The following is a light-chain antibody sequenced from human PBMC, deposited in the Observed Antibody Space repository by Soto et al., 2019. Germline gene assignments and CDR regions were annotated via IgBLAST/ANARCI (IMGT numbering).Light chain of an antibody. V-gene: IGKV3-11*01. CDR1: QGVGTY. CDR2: DSS. Sequence: EIVLTQSPASLSLSPGERATLSCRASQGVGTYLAWYQQKPGQAPRLLIYDSSNRATGIPARFSGSGSGIDFTLTISSLEPEDFAVYYCQQRSNWPPVTFGGGTKVQIK. CDR3: QQRSNWPPVT. J-gene: IGKJ4*01.